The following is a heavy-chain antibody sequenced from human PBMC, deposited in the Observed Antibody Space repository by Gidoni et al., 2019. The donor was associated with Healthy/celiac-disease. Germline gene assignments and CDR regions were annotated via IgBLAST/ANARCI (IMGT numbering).Heavy chain of an antibody. Sequence: QLQQWGAGLLTPSATLSLTCAVYGGSFSGYYWSWIRQPPGKGLEWMWEINHSGSTNYNPSLKSRVTISVDTSKNQFSLKLSSVTAADTSVYYCARGRLDSSSWYWFDPWGQGTLVTVSS. CDR3: ARGRLDSSSWYWFDP. D-gene: IGHD6-13*01. J-gene: IGHJ5*02. CDR1: GGSFSGYY. CDR2: INHSGST. V-gene: IGHV4-34*01.